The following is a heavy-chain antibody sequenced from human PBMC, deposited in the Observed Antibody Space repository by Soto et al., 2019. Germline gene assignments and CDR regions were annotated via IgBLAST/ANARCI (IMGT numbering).Heavy chain of an antibody. CDR2: IYWNDDT. J-gene: IGHJ5*01. CDR1: GFSLSTGGVG. D-gene: IGHD4-17*01. Sequence: SGPTLVNPKQTLTLTCTFSGFSLSTGGVGVGWIRQPPGKALEWLALIYWNDDTRYSPSLKTRLTITKDTSKNQVVLTMTNMDPVDTATYYCAHRGYGDYPRQNLFDSSSQRTPVTGSA. CDR3: AHRGYGDYPRQNLFDS. V-gene: IGHV2-5*01.